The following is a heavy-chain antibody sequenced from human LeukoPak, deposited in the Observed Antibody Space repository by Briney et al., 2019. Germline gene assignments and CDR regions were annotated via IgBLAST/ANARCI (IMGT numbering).Heavy chain of an antibody. CDR2: INRSGST. CDR3: ARGGVHDYGVDY. V-gene: IGHV4-34*01. J-gene: IGHJ4*02. Sequence: SETLSLTCAVYGGSFSGYYWSWIRQPPGKGLEWIGEINRSGSTNYNPSLKSRVTISVDTSKNQFSLKLSSVTAADTAVYYCARGGVHDYGVDYWGQGTLVTVSS. CDR1: GGSFSGYY. D-gene: IGHD4-17*01.